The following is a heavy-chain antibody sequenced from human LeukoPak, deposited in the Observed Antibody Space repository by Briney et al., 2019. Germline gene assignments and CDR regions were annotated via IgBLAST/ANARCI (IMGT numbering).Heavy chain of an antibody. CDR2: IYNSGIT. V-gene: IGHV4-61*02. D-gene: IGHD6-13*01. CDR3: ARDLYSSRTNDAFVI. Sequence: PSQTLSLTCTVSGGSISSNYYWSWIRQPAGKGLEYIGRIYNSGITNYNPSLKSRVTISVDTSKNQFSLKLSSVTAADTAVYYCARDLYSSRTNDAFVIWGQGTMVTVSS. CDR1: GGSISSNYY. J-gene: IGHJ3*02.